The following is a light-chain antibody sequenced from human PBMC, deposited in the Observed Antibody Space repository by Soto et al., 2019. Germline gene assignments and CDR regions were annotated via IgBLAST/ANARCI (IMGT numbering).Light chain of an antibody. CDR2: NVS. J-gene: IGLJ1*01. Sequence: QSALTQPASVSGSPGQSITISCSGTSSDFNYYNSVSWYQHHPGKAPKLMIYNVSNRPSGVSSRLSGSKSGNTASLTISGLQAEDEADYYCTSYTSSSTYVFGTGTKVTVL. CDR1: SSDFNYYNS. CDR3: TSYTSSSTYV. V-gene: IGLV2-14*03.